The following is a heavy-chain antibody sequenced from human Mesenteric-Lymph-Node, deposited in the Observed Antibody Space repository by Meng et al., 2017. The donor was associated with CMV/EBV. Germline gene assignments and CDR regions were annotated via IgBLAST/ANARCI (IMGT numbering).Heavy chain of an antibody. CDR2: INHSGST. CDR3: ARVILYHYGMDV. CDR1: GGSFSGYY. J-gene: IGHJ6*02. V-gene: IGHV4-34*01. Sequence: SETLSLTCAVYGGSFSGYYWSWIRQPPGKGLEWIGEINHSGSTNYNPSLKSRVTISVDTSKNQFSLKLSSVTAADTAVYYCARVILYHYGMDVWGHGTTVTVSS.